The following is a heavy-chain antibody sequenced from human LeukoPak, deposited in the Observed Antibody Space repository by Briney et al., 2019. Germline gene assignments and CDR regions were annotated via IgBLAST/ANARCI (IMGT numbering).Heavy chain of an antibody. J-gene: IGHJ1*01. CDR2: ISDSGNT. D-gene: IGHD3-10*01. V-gene: IGHV3-23*01. Sequence: GGSLRLSCAASGFTLSSYAMSWVRQAPGKGLEWVSAISDSGNTYHADSVKGRFTISRDSSKNTLFLQMNRLRPEDAAVYYCAKGRYYDYQHWGQGTLVTVSS. CDR3: AKGRYYDYQH. CDR1: GFTLSSYA.